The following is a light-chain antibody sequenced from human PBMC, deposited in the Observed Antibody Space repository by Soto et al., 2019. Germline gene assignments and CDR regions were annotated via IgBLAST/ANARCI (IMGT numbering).Light chain of an antibody. V-gene: IGKV1-5*01. CDR2: DAS. CDR3: QQSYITPLT. Sequence: IQMCQPPSHLTASVGARVTITCRASQSISSWLAWYQQKPGKAPKLLIYDASSLESGVPSRFSGSRSGTDFTLTISTLQTEDVATYYCQQSYITPLTFGGGTNVDIK. CDR1: QSISSW. J-gene: IGKJ4*01.